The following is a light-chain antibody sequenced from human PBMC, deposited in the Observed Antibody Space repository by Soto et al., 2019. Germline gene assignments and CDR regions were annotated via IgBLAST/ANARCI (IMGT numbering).Light chain of an antibody. V-gene: IGKV1-9*01. CDR1: QGISSY. CDR3: QQLNSYPPT. Sequence: DLQLTQSPSFLSASVGDRVTITCRASQGISSYLVWYRQKPGKAPKLLIYAASTLQSGVPSRFSGSGSGTEFTLTISSLQPEDFATYYCQQLNSYPPTFGQGTKLEIK. J-gene: IGKJ2*01. CDR2: AAS.